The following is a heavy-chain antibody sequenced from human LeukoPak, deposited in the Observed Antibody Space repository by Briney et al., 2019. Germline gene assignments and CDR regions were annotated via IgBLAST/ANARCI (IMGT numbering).Heavy chain of an antibody. CDR1: GFTFRSAR. D-gene: IGHD1-26*01. Sequence: GGSLRLSCAASGFTFRSARMNWVRQAPGKGLEWVGHIKPMTKGGTTDYAAPVKGRFTISRDDSKNTLDLQMNSLKTEDTAVYYCTSVPVGWGQGTLVTVSA. J-gene: IGHJ4*02. CDR3: TSVPVG. CDR2: IKPMTKGGTT. V-gene: IGHV3-15*01.